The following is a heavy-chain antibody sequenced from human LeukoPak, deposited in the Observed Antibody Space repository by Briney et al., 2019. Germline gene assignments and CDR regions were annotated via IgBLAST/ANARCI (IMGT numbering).Heavy chain of an antibody. CDR2: ISSNGGST. D-gene: IGHD6-13*01. V-gene: IGHV3-64*01. CDR1: VFTFSDYA. J-gene: IGHJ4*02. Sequence: GGSLRLSCASSVFTFSDYAMHWVRQAPGKGLEYVSAISSNGGSTYYANSVKGRFTISRDTSKNTLYLQMGSLRAEDMAVYYCARDNIAATGTGDYWGQGTLVTVSS. CDR3: ARDNIAATGTGDY.